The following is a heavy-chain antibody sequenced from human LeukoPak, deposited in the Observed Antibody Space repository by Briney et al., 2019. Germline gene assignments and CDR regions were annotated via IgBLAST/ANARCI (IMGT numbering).Heavy chain of an antibody. D-gene: IGHD5-18*01. J-gene: IGHJ6*03. Sequence: GGSLILSCAASGFTFSSYSMNWVRQAPGKGLEWVSYISSSSSTIYYADSVKGRFTISRDNAKNSLYLQMNSLRAEDTAVYYCARVAWLQSRYYYYYMDVWGKGTTVTVSS. CDR1: GFTFSSYS. CDR3: ARVAWLQSRYYYYYMDV. V-gene: IGHV3-48*01. CDR2: ISSSSSTI.